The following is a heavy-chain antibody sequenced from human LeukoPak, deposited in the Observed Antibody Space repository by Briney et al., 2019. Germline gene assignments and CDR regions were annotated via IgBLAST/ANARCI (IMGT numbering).Heavy chain of an antibody. CDR2: ISAYNGNT. Sequence: ASVKVSCKASCYTFTSYGISWVRQAPGQGLEWMGWISAYNGNTNYAQKLQGRVTMTTDTSTSTAYMELRSLRSDDTAVYYCARAGEDYYDSSGYYPHPALDYWGQGTLVTVSS. CDR1: CYTFTSYG. J-gene: IGHJ4*02. D-gene: IGHD3-22*01. CDR3: ARAGEDYYDSSGYYPHPALDY. V-gene: IGHV1-18*01.